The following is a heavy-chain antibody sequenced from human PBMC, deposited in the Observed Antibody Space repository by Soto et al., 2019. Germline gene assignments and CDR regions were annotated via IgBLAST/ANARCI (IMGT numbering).Heavy chain of an antibody. CDR2: ISGSGGST. D-gene: IGHD2-15*01. J-gene: IGHJ3*02. Sequence: EVQLLESGGGLVQPGGSLRLSCAASGFTFSSYAMSWVRQAPGKGLEWVSAISGSGGSTDYADSVKGRFTISRDNSKNTLYLQMNSLRAEDTAVYYCAKLLSYCSGGSGWDAFDIWGQGTMVTVSS. V-gene: IGHV3-23*01. CDR1: GFTFSSYA. CDR3: AKLLSYCSGGSGWDAFDI.